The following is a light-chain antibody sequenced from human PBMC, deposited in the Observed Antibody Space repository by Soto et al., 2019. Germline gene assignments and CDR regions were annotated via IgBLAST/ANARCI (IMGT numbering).Light chain of an antibody. J-gene: IGKJ2*01. CDR1: QSVSSN. CDR2: GAS. Sequence: EIVMTQSPATLSVSPGERATLSCRASQSVSSNLAWYQQKPGQAPRLLIYGASTRATGIPARFSGSGSGTEFTLTISSLQSEDFAVHYCQQYNNWPPANTFGQGTKLEIK. CDR3: QQYNNWPPANT. V-gene: IGKV3-15*01.